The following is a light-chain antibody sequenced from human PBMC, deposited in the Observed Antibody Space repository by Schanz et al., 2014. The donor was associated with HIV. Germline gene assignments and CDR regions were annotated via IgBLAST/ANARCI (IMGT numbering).Light chain of an antibody. J-gene: IGLJ2*01. V-gene: IGLV2-14*03. CDR1: SGDVGSYNY. CDR3: SSYAGNNNVV. Sequence: QSALTQPASVSGSPGQSISISCTGTSGDVGSYNYVSWYQQHPGKAPKLMIYDVSNRPSGVSNRFSGSKSGNTASLTVSGLQADDEGDYYCSSYAGNNNVVFGGGTKLTVL. CDR2: DVS.